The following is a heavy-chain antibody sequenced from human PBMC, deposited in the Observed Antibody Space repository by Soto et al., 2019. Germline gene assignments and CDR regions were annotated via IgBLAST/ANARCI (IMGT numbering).Heavy chain of an antibody. Sequence: QVTVKESGPVLVKPTETLTLTCTVSGFSLSNAGLGVSWIRQPPGKALEWLAHIFSNDEKSYSTSLKSRLTLSKDSXKSQVVLIMTNMDPVDTATYYCASTYSSSWYWFDPWGQGTLVTVSS. CDR2: IFSNDEK. CDR1: GFSLSNAGLG. D-gene: IGHD6-13*01. J-gene: IGHJ5*02. V-gene: IGHV2-26*04. CDR3: ASTYSSSWYWFDP.